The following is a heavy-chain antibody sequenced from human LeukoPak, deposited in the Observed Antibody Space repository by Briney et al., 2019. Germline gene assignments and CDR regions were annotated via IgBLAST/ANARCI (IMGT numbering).Heavy chain of an antibody. J-gene: IGHJ4*02. D-gene: IGHD3-10*01. V-gene: IGHV3-23*01. CDR3: ARGRGLTLSYHYFDY. Sequence: PGGSLRLSCAASGFTFSSYAMSWVRQAPGKGLEWVSAISGSGGSTYYADSVKGRFTISRDNAKNSLYLQLNSLRDEDTAVYYCARGRGLTLSYHYFDYWGQGTLVTVSS. CDR1: GFTFSSYA. CDR2: ISGSGGST.